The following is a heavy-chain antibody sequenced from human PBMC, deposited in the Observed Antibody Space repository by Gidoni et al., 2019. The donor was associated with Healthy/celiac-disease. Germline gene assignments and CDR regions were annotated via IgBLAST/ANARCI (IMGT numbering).Heavy chain of an antibody. J-gene: IGHJ6*03. V-gene: IGHV3-15*01. CDR2: IKSKTDGGTT. CDR1: GFTFSNAW. Sequence: EVQLLEPCGGLVKPGGSLRLSCAASGFTFSNAWMSWVRQAPGKELEWVGRIKSKTDGGTTDYAAPVKGRFTISRDDSKNTLYLQMNSLKTEDTAVYYCTTDQVLRFLEWFRGYYYMDVWGKGTTVTVSS. D-gene: IGHD3-3*01. CDR3: TTDQVLRFLEWFRGYYYMDV.